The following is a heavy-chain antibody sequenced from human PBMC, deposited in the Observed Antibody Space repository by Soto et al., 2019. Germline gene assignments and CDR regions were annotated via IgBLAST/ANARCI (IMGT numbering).Heavy chain of an antibody. V-gene: IGHV5-51*01. CDR1: GYSCTSYW. D-gene: IGHD2-2*01. Sequence: GESLKISCKGSGYSCTSYWIGWVRQMPGKGLEWMGIIYPGDSDTRYSPSFQGQVTISADKSISTAYLQWSSLKASDTAMYYCALSWGYCSSTSCYDQDPADYYYYYGMDVWGQGTTVTVSS. CDR2: IYPGDSDT. CDR3: ALSWGYCSSTSCYDQDPADYYYYYGMDV. J-gene: IGHJ6*02.